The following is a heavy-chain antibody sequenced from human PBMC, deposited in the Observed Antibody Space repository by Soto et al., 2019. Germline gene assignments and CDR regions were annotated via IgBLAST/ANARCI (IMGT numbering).Heavy chain of an antibody. CDR1: GYTFTSYG. CDR2: ISAHNGNT. J-gene: IGHJ4*02. D-gene: IGHD4-17*01. Sequence: QVHLVQSGAEVKKPGASVKVSCKASGYTFTSYGITWVRQAPGQGLEWMGWISAHNGNTDYAQKLQGTVIVTRDTPTSTAYMELSSLRSDDTVVYDCVRGTYGDCWGQGALVTVSS. CDR3: VRGTYGDC. V-gene: IGHV1-18*01.